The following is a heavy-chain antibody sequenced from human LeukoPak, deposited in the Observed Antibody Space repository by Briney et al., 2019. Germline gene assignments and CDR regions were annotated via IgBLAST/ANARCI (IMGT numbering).Heavy chain of an antibody. CDR2: IYHSGST. Sequence: SETLSLTCTVSGGSISSGGYYWSWIRQPPGKGLEWIGYIYHSGSTYYNPSLKSRVTISVDTSKNQFSLKLSSVTAADTAVYYCARHGTIAAAPEGDYWGQGTLVTVSS. V-gene: IGHV4-30-2*03. D-gene: IGHD6-13*01. J-gene: IGHJ4*02. CDR1: GGSISSGGYY. CDR3: ARHGTIAAAPEGDY.